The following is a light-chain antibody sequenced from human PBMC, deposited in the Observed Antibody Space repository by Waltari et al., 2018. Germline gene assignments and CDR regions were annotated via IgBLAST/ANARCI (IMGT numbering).Light chain of an antibody. CDR3: QQYDNLPC. CDR2: DAS. J-gene: IGKJ2*03. V-gene: IGKV1-33*01. CDR1: QDISNY. Sequence: DIQMTQSPSSLSASVGDRVTITCQASQDISNYLNWYQQKPGKAPKLLIYDASNLETGVPSRFSGSGSGTDFTFTISSLKPEDIATYYCQQYDNLPCFGQGTKLEIK.